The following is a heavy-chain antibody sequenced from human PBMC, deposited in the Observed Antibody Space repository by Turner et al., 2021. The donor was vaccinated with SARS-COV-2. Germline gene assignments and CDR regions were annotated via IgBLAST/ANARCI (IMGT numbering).Heavy chain of an antibody. D-gene: IGHD3-22*01. Sequence: QLQLQESGPGLVKASATLSLTCTVSGASIGSSRNYWGWIRQPPGKGLEWIGSINYSGRTYYKSSLKSRVTISVDTSKNQISLKLSTVTAADTAKYYCARHDSRITNIIVVPRNWFDPWGQGTLVTVSS. J-gene: IGHJ5*02. CDR2: INYSGRT. CDR3: ARHDSRITNIIVVPRNWFDP. V-gene: IGHV4-39*01. CDR1: GASIGSSRNY.